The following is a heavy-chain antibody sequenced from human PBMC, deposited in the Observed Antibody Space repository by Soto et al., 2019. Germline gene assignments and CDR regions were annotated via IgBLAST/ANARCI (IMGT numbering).Heavy chain of an antibody. Sequence: QVQLVQSGPEVKKPGASVKVSCKTSGYVFISYGISWVRQAPGHGLEWVGWISAYTGKADYAQKFQGRVTMTTETSTSTAFLELWSLRSDDTAVYYCARDYDGNSYSSDYWGQGTLVTVSS. D-gene: IGHD3-22*01. V-gene: IGHV1-18*04. CDR2: ISAYTGKA. CDR1: GYVFISYG. J-gene: IGHJ4*02. CDR3: ARDYDGNSYSSDY.